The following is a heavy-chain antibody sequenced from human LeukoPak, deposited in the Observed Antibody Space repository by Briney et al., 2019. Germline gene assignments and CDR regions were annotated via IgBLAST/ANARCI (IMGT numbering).Heavy chain of an antibody. CDR3: ATGVSGGYFAFDI. V-gene: IGHV1-69-2*01. D-gene: IGHD1-26*01. Sequence: GATVKISCKASGYTFTDYYMHWVQQAPGKGLEWMGRVDPEDGETIYAEKFQGRVTITADTSTDTAYMELSSLRSEDTAVYYCATGVSGGYFAFDIWGQGTMVTVSS. CDR1: GYTFTDYY. CDR2: VDPEDGET. J-gene: IGHJ3*02.